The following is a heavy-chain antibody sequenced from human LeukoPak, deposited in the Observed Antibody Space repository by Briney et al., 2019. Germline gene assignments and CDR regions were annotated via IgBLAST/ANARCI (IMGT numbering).Heavy chain of an antibody. CDR1: GFTFRNYW. J-gene: IGHJ4*02. Sequence: GGSLRLSCAASGFTFRNYWMSWVRQAPGKGLEWVASINQGGSETYYVESVKGRFTISRDNAMNSFFLEMNSLRAEDTAVYYCARLIGDRTIYDYWGQGTLVTASS. V-gene: IGHV3-7*01. D-gene: IGHD6-6*01. CDR2: INQGGSET. CDR3: ARLIGDRTIYDY.